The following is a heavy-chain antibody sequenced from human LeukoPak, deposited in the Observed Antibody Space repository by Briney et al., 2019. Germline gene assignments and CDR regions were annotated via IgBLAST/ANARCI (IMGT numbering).Heavy chain of an antibody. CDR2: INHSGST. J-gene: IGHJ4*02. CDR1: GFTFSDYY. Sequence: GSLRLSCAASGFTFSDYYMSWIRQPPGKGLEWIGEINHSGSTNYNPSLKSRVTISVDTSKNQFSLKLSSVTAADTAVYYCARGGLVGWLRPRYYFDYWGQGTLVTVSP. V-gene: IGHV4-34*01. D-gene: IGHD5-12*01. CDR3: ARGGLVGWLRPRYYFDY.